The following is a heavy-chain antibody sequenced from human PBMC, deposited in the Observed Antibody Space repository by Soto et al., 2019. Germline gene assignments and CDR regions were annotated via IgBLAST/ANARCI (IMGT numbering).Heavy chain of an antibody. CDR3: ARGLGDFWSGYYEAHYYYMDV. D-gene: IGHD3-3*01. CDR2: MNPNSGNT. Sequence: ASVKVSCKASGYTFTSYDINWVRQATGQGLEWMGWMNPNSGNTGYAQKFQGRVTMTRNTSISTAYMELSSLRSEDTAVYYCARGLGDFWSGYYEAHYYYMDVWGKGTTVTVSS. CDR1: GYTFTSYD. J-gene: IGHJ6*03. V-gene: IGHV1-8*01.